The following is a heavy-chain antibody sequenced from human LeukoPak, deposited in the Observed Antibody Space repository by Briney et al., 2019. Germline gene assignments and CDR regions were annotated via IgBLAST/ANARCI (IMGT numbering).Heavy chain of an antibody. J-gene: IGHJ5*02. V-gene: IGHV1-69*13. CDR3: ARDIVVVPAAGATHWFDP. D-gene: IGHD2-2*01. Sequence: ASVKVSCKASGYTFTSYGISWVRQAPGQGLEWMGGIIPIFGTANYAQKFQGRVTITADESTSTAYMELSSLRSEDTAVYYCARDIVVVPAAGATHWFDPWGQGTLVTVSS. CDR2: IIPIFGTA. CDR1: GYTFTSYG.